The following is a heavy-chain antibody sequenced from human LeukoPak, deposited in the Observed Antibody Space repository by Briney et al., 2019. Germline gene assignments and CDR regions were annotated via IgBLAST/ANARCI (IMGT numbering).Heavy chain of an antibody. Sequence: SVKVSCKASGGTFSSYATSWVRQAPGQGLEWMGGIIPIFGTANYAQKFQGRVTITTDESTSTAYMELSSLRSEDTAVYYCARDLMTTVTTFGFDPWGQGTLVTVSS. CDR1: GGTFSSYA. CDR2: IIPIFGTA. CDR3: ARDLMTTVTTFGFDP. D-gene: IGHD4-11*01. V-gene: IGHV1-69*05. J-gene: IGHJ5*02.